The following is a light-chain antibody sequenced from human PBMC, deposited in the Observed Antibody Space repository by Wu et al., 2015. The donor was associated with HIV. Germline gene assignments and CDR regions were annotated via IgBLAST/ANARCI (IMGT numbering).Light chain of an antibody. V-gene: IGKV3-15*01. Sequence: EIVMTQSPVTLSVSPGERATLSCRASQSVSSNLAWYQQKPGQAPRLLIYGVSTRATGIPARFSGSGSGTEFTLTISSLQSEDFAVYYCQQYNNWPQTFGQGTKVEIK. CDR1: QSVSSN. CDR2: GVS. J-gene: IGKJ1*01. CDR3: QQYNNWPQT.